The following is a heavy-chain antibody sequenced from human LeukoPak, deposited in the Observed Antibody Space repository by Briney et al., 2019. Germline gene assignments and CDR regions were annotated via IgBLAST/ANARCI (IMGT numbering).Heavy chain of an antibody. V-gene: IGHV3-21*01. Sequence: GGSLRLSCAASGFTFSSYSMNWVRQAPGKGLEWVSSISSSSSYIYYADSVKGRFTISRDNSKNSLYLQMNSLRAEDTAVYYCARGDSSSSLVVPDYWGQGTLVTVSS. CDR1: GFTFSSYS. CDR2: ISSSSSYI. CDR3: ARGDSSSSLVVPDY. D-gene: IGHD6-6*01. J-gene: IGHJ4*02.